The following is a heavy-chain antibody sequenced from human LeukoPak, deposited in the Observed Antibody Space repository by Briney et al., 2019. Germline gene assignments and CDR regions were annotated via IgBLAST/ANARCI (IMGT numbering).Heavy chain of an antibody. D-gene: IGHD6-19*01. J-gene: IGHJ4*02. V-gene: IGHV4-34*01. Sequence: SETLPLTCAVYGGSFSGYYWSWIRQPPGKGLEWIGEINHSGSTNYNPSLKSRVTISVDTSKNQFSLKLSSVTAADTAVYYCARVLAVAGVYYFDYWGQGTLVTVSS. CDR1: GGSFSGYY. CDR3: ARVLAVAGVYYFDY. CDR2: INHSGST.